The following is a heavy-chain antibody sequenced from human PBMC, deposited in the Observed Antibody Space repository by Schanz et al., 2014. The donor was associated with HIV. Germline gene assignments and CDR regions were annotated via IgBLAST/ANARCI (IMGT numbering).Heavy chain of an antibody. J-gene: IGHJ5*02. V-gene: IGHV3-48*04. CDR1: GFSFSKFG. CDR2: IGSSTNTK. D-gene: IGHD1-26*01. Sequence: VRLVESGGGVVQPGTSVRLSCAASGFSFSKFGMHWVRQAPGKGLEWISSIGSSTNTKNYADSVKGRFTISRDNAKNSLYLQMYRLRAEDTAVYYCARDGESGSYYPGWFDPWGQGTLVTVSS. CDR3: ARDGESGSYYPGWFDP.